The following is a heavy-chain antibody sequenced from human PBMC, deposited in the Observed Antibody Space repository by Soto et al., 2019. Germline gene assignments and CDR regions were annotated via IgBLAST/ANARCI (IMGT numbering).Heavy chain of an antibody. J-gene: IGHJ6*02. CDR2: LRQEGSER. Sequence: PXGPLSIACAASGFTFSSYGMTCFRQAAGKGLEWLANLRQEGSERYYVGSVKDLLTISRDNAKNSLYLRMNSLRAEDTDVYYCARELREDYDFWSGYQLPYYYYYAMDVWGQGTKVTVSS. D-gene: IGHD3-3*01. V-gene: IGHV3-7*03. CDR1: GFTFSSYG. CDR3: ARELREDYDFWSGYQLPYYYYYAMDV.